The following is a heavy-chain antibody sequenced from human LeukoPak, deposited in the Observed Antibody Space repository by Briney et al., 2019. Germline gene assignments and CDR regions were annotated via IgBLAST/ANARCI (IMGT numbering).Heavy chain of an antibody. CDR3: ARDYGSGSYKDYYYGMDV. V-gene: IGHV4-31*03. D-gene: IGHD3-10*01. CDR1: GGSISSGGYY. Sequence: SQTLSLTCTVSGGSISSGGYYWSWIRQHPGKGLEWIGYIYYSASTYYNPSLKSRVTISVDTSKNQFSLKLSSVTAADTAVYYCARDYGSGSYKDYYYGMDVWGKGTTVTVSS. J-gene: IGHJ6*04. CDR2: IYYSAST.